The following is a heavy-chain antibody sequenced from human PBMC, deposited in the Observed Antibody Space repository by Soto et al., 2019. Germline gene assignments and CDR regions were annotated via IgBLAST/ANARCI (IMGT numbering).Heavy chain of an antibody. V-gene: IGHV5-51*01. CDR2: IFPSDSDA. D-gene: IGHD3-22*01. CDR1: GYRFTSYW. J-gene: IGHJ5*02. CDR3: ARKDKSGYFNWFDP. Sequence: GESLKISCRTSGYRFTSYWIAWVGQMPGKGLEWVGIIFPSDSDARYSPSFQGQVTISADRSTSTVFLQWASLKASDTAVYFCARKDKSGYFNWFDPWGQGTRVTVSS.